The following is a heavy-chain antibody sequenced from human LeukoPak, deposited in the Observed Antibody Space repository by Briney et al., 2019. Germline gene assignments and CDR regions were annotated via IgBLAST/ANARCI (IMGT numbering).Heavy chain of an antibody. CDR3: ASSIAVAGTVDYFDS. Sequence: PGGSLRLSCAASGFTFSSYWMSWVRQAPGKGLEWVANIKQDGSEKYYVDSVKGRFTISRDNAKNSLYLQMNSLRAGDTAVYYCASSIAVAGTVDYFDSWGPGTLVTVSS. V-gene: IGHV3-7*01. D-gene: IGHD6-19*01. CDR1: GFTFSSYW. J-gene: IGHJ4*02. CDR2: IKQDGSEK.